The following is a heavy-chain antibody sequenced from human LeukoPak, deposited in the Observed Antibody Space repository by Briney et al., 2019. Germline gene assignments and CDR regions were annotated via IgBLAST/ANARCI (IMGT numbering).Heavy chain of an antibody. J-gene: IGHJ4*02. V-gene: IGHV4-61*02. CDR1: GGSINNPTYY. D-gene: IGHD1-7*01. CDR2: FYTSGST. CDR3: ARGHWNYGGEASDY. Sequence: PSETLSLTCTVPGGSINNPTYYWTWIRQPAGKGLEWIGRFYTSGSTNYNPSLKSRIIISVDTPKNQFSLKLSSVTAADTAVYYCARGHWNYGGEASDYWGQGTLVTVSS.